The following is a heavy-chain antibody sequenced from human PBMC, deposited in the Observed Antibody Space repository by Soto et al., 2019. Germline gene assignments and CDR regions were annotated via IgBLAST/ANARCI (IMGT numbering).Heavy chain of an antibody. CDR2: MSYDGSDT. Sequence: GGSPRLSCVGSGFIFSKNGIPWFRQTPGKGLEWVAFMSYDGSDTFYADSVKGRFTISRDNSKNALFLHMSNLRAEDTAMYYCTIVRVADSALDHWGQGTLVTVSS. CDR3: TIVRVADSALDH. D-gene: IGHD3-10*02. J-gene: IGHJ4*02. V-gene: IGHV3-30*02. CDR1: GFIFSKNG.